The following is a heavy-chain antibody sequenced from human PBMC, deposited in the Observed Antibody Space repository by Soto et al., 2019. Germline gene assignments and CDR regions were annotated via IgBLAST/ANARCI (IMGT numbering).Heavy chain of an antibody. CDR2: INPNSGGT. D-gene: IGHD1-1*01. V-gene: IGHV1-2*02. J-gene: IGHJ6*02. CDR3: ARGGNVRYGMDV. Sequence: GASVKVSCKASGYTFNDYYMHWVRRAPGQGLESMGWINPNSGGTNFAQKFQGRVTMTRDTSFTTAYMELTRLTSDDTAVYYCARGGNVRYGMDVWGQGTTVTVS. CDR1: GYTFNDYY.